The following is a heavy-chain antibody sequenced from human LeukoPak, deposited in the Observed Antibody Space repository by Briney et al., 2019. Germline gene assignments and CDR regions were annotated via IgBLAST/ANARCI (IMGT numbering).Heavy chain of an antibody. D-gene: IGHD6-13*01. CDR3: ARNLAAADDY. J-gene: IGHJ4*02. V-gene: IGHV1-18*01. CDR2: ISSYNGNT. Sequence: ASVKVSCKASGYTLTSYGISWVRQAPRHRIEWMGWISSYNGNTNYAQKLQGRVTITTDTSTSTAYTELRSLRSDDTAVYYCARNLAAADDYWGQGTLVIVSS. CDR1: GYTLTSYG.